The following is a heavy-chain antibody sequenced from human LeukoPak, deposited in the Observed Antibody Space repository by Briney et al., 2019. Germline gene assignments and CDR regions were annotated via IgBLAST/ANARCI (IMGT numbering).Heavy chain of an antibody. CDR2: IWYDGNNK. Sequence: HPGGSLRLSCAASGFTFSSYGMHWVRQAPGKGLEWVAVIWYDGNNKYYAESVKGRFTISRDNSKNTLYLQMNSLRAEDTAVYYCAKDWVVRGVFSYWGQGTLVTVSS. V-gene: IGHV3-30*02. CDR3: AKDWVVRGVFSY. J-gene: IGHJ4*02. D-gene: IGHD3-10*01. CDR1: GFTFSSYG.